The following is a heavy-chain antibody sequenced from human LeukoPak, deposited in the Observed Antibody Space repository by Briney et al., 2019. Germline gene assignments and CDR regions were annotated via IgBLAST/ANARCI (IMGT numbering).Heavy chain of an antibody. CDR2: ISAYNGNT. CDR3: ARHGRYRFCSSISCYLARFDP. V-gene: IGHV1-18*01. Sequence: ASVKVSCKASGYTFTSYGISWVRQAPGQGLEWMGWISAYNGNTNYAQKLQGRVTMTTDTSTSTAYMELRSLRSDDTAVYYCARHGRYRFCSSISCYLARFDPWGQGTLVTVSS. J-gene: IGHJ5*02. CDR1: GYTFTSYG. D-gene: IGHD2-2*01.